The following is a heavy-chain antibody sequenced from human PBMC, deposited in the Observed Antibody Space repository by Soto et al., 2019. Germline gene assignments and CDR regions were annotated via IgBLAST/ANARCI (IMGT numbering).Heavy chain of an antibody. CDR2: IIPIFGTA. D-gene: IGHD6-6*01. Sequence: ASVKVSCKASGGTFSSYAISWVRQAPGQGLEWMGGIIPIFGTANYAQKFQGRVTITADESTSTAYMELSSLRSEDTAVYYCASWYSSSSVGLDPWGQGTLFTVSS. V-gene: IGHV1-69*13. CDR3: ASWYSSSSVGLDP. J-gene: IGHJ5*02. CDR1: GGTFSSYA.